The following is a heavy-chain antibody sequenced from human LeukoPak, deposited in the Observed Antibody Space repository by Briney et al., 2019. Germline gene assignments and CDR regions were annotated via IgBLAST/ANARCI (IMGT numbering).Heavy chain of an antibody. CDR2: ISNGGGSA. CDR3: AKGALQWAFDI. CDR1: GFTFSNYP. D-gene: IGHD6-19*01. Sequence: GGSLRLSCAGSGFTFSNYPMSWVRQAPGKGLQWVSAISNGGGSAYYADSVKGRFTISRDNSKNTLYLQMNGLRAEDTAVYYCAKGALQWAFDIWGQGTMVTVSS. J-gene: IGHJ3*02. V-gene: IGHV3-23*01.